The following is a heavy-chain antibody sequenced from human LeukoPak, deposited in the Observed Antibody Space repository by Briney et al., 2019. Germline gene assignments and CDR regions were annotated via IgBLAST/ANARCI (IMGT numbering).Heavy chain of an antibody. D-gene: IGHD2-2*01. CDR1: GGSISNYY. Sequence: SETLSLTCTVSGGSISNYYWSWIRQPPGKGLEWIGYIYYSGSTNYNPSLKSRVTISVDTSKNQFSLKLNSVTAADTAVYYCARDHFRVGCSTTSCYGVDPWGQGTLVTVSS. V-gene: IGHV4-59*12. CDR2: IYYSGST. J-gene: IGHJ5*02. CDR3: ARDHFRVGCSTTSCYGVDP.